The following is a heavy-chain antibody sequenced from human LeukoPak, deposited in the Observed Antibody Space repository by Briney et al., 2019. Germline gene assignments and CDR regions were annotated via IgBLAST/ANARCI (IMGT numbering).Heavy chain of an antibody. CDR1: TFPFSSYG. CDR3: AKEHLTGDGVYFDY. D-gene: IGHD7-27*01. J-gene: IGHJ4*02. V-gene: IGHV3-30*02. Sequence: GGSLRLSCAASTFPFSSYGMHWVRQAPGKGLEWVAFIWYDGSNKYYTDSVKGRFTISRDNSKNTLYLQMNSLRAEDTAVYYCAKEHLTGDGVYFDYWGQGTLVTVSS. CDR2: IWYDGSNK.